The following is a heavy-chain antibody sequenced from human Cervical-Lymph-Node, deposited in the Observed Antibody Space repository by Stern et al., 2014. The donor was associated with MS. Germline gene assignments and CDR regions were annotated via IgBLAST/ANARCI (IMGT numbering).Heavy chain of an antibody. D-gene: IGHD4-17*01. CDR1: GGSISSFY. CDR2: IYYSGST. Sequence: QLQLQESGPGLLKPSETLSLTCIVSGGSISSFYWSWLRQPPGKGLEWIGDIYYSGSTKYNPSLKSRLTISVDTSKNQFSLKLSSVTAADTAVYYCGRVPINYGDHGYYGMDVWGQGTTVTVSS. CDR3: GRVPINYGDHGYYGMDV. V-gene: IGHV4-59*01. J-gene: IGHJ6*02.